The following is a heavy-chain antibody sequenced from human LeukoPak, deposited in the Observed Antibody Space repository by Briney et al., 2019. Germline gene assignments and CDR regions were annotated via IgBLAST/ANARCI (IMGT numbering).Heavy chain of an antibody. J-gene: IGHJ4*02. Sequence: GSLRLSCAASGFTFSSYSMNWVRQAPGKGLEWIGSIYYSGSTYYNPSLKSRVTISVDTSKNQFSLKLRSVTAADTAVFYCARAYGYSSGRTLDFWGQGTLVTVSS. D-gene: IGHD6-19*01. CDR2: IYYSGST. CDR1: GFTFSSYSMN. CDR3: ARAYGYSSGRTLDF. V-gene: IGHV4-59*05.